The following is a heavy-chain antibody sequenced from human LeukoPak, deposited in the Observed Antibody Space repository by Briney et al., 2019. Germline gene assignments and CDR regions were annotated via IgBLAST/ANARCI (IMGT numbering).Heavy chain of an antibody. D-gene: IGHD6-19*01. CDR3: ARLTPGAVAGKGTDY. CDR2: IYYSGST. CDR1: GGSISSSSYY. Sequence: PSETLSLTCTVSGGSISSSSYYWGWIRQPPGKGLEWIGRIYYSGSTYYNPSLKSRVTISVDTSKNQFSLKLSSVTAADTAVYYCARLTPGAVAGKGTDYWGQGTLVTVSS. J-gene: IGHJ4*02. V-gene: IGHV4-39*01.